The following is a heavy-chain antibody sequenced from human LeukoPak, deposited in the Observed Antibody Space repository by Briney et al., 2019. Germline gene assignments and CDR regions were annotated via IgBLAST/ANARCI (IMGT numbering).Heavy chain of an antibody. Sequence: SETLCLTCTVSGGSISSSSYYWGWIRHPPGKGLEWLGSIYYSGSTYYNPSLKSRVTISVDTSKNQFSLKLSSVTAADTAVYYCARHQSRITMVRGAFNYWGQGTLVTVSS. J-gene: IGHJ4*02. V-gene: IGHV4-39*01. CDR2: IYYSGST. D-gene: IGHD3-10*01. CDR3: ARHQSRITMVRGAFNY. CDR1: GGSISSSSYY.